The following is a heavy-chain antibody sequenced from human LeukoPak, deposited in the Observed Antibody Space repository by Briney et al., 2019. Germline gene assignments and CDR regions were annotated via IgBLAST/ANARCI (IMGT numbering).Heavy chain of an antibody. J-gene: IGHJ4*02. V-gene: IGHV3-49*04. Sequence: PGGSLRLSCTASGFTFGDYAMNWVRQAPGKGLEWVGFIRSKAYGGTTEYAAPVKGRFTISRDDSKSIAYLQMNSLKTEDTAVYYCTRDHILYSSSWYQEYWGQGTLVTVSS. CDR2: IRSKAYGGTT. D-gene: IGHD6-13*01. CDR3: TRDHILYSSSWYQEY. CDR1: GFTFGDYA.